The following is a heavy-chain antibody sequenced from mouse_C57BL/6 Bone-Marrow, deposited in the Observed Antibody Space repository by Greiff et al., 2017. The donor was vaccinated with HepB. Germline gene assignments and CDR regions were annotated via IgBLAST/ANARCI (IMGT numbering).Heavy chain of an antibody. CDR3: AHIYYGNSFAY. J-gene: IGHJ3*01. V-gene: IGHV1-81*01. Sequence: VKLQESGAELARPGASVKLSCKASGYTFTSYGISWVKQRTGQGLEWIGEIYPRSGNTYYNEKFKGKATLTADKSSSTAYMELRSLTSEDTAVYYCAHIYYGNSFAYWGQGTLVTVSA. CDR1: GYTFTSYG. D-gene: IGHD2-1*01. CDR2: IYPRSGNT.